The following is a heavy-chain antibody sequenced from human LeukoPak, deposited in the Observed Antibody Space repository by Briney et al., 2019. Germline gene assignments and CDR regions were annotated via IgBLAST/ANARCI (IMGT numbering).Heavy chain of an antibody. CDR2: MNPNSGNT. V-gene: IGHV1-8*03. D-gene: IGHD6-6*01. J-gene: IGHJ2*01. CDR3: ASCSIAARYWHFDL. CDR1: GYTFTSYD. Sequence: GASVKVSCKASGYTFTSYDINWVRQATGQGLEWMGWMNPNSGNTGYAQKFQGRVTITRNTSISTAYMELSSLRSEDTAVYYCASCSIAARYWHFDLWGRGTLVTVSS.